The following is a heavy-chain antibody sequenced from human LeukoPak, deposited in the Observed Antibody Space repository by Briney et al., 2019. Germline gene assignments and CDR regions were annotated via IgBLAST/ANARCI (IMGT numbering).Heavy chain of an antibody. Sequence: GGSLSLSCAASGFTFSSYAMHWARQAPGKGLEYVSSISYNGGSTFYANSVKGRFTISRDNSKNTVYLQMGSLRAEDMAVYYCARLAGGSYSDYWGQGTLVTVSS. D-gene: IGHD1-26*01. V-gene: IGHV3-64*01. CDR2: ISYNGGST. CDR3: ARLAGGSYSDY. CDR1: GFTFSSYA. J-gene: IGHJ4*02.